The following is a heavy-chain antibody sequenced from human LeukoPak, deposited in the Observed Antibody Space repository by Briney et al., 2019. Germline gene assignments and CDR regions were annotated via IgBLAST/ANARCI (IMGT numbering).Heavy chain of an antibody. CDR3: ARKTDSSGSGDY. V-gene: IGHV3-21*04. J-gene: IGHJ4*02. Sequence: GGSLRLSCAASGFTFSSYSMNWVRQAPGKGLEWVSSISSSSGHIYYADSVKGRFTISRDNSKNTLYLQMNSLRAEDTAVYYCARKTDSSGSGDYWGQGTLVTVSS. CDR2: ISSSSGHI. CDR1: GFTFSSYS. D-gene: IGHD3-22*01.